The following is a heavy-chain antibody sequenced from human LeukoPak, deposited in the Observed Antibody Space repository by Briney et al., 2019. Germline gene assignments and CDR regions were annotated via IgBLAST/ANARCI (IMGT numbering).Heavy chain of an antibody. J-gene: IGHJ4*02. Sequence: GASVKVSCKASGYTFTSYDINWVRQATGQGLEWMGWMNPNSGNTGYAQKFQGRVTMTRNTSISTAYMELSSLRSEDTAVYYCAASRGPLWWLEYWGQGTLVTVSS. CDR2: MNPNSGNT. V-gene: IGHV1-8*01. CDR1: GYTFTSYD. D-gene: IGHD2-15*01. CDR3: AASRGPLWWLEY.